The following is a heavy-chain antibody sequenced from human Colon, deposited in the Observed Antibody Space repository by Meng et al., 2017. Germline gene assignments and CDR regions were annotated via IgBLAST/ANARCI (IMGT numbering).Heavy chain of an antibody. D-gene: IGHD3-10*01. Sequence: GESLKISCAASGFTFSDYSMNWVRQAPGKGLEWVSSISTNSNYIYYVDSVKGRFTISRDNAKNSLYLQMNSLTAEDTAVYYCARSYDSGSFYSPWGHGTLVTVSS. J-gene: IGHJ5*02. CDR2: ISTNSNYI. CDR3: ARSYDSGSFYSP. CDR1: GFTFSDYS. V-gene: IGHV3-21*01.